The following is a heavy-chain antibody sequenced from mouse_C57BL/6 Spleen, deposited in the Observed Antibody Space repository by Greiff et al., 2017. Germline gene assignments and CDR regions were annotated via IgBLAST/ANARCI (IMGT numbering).Heavy chain of an antibody. CDR1: GFTFSSYA. Sequence: DVQLVESGEGLVKPGGSLKLSCAASGFTFSSYAMSWVRQTPEKRLEWVAYISSGGDYIYYADTVKGRFTISRDNARNTLYLQMSSLKSEDTAMYYCTRVPYSTPWYAMDYWGQGTSVTVSS. J-gene: IGHJ4*01. D-gene: IGHD2-10*01. V-gene: IGHV5-9-1*02. CDR2: ISSGGDYI. CDR3: TRVPYSTPWYAMDY.